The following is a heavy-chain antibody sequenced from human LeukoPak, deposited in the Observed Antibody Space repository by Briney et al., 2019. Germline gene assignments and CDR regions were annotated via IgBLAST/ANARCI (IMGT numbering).Heavy chain of an antibody. D-gene: IGHD1-26*01. V-gene: IGHV3-21*01. CDR2: ISSSSSYI. CDR3: ARPRYGGPGGDFDY. J-gene: IGHJ4*02. Sequence: GGSLRLSCAASGFTFSSYSMNWVRQAPGKGLEWVSSISSSSSYIYYADSVKGRFTISRDNAKNSLYLQMNSLRAEDTAVYYCARPRYGGPGGDFDYWGQGTLVTVSS. CDR1: GFTFSSYS.